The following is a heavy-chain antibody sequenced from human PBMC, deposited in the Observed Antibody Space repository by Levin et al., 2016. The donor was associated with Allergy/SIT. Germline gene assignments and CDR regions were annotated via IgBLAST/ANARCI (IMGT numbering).Heavy chain of an antibody. CDR2: ISSSGST. J-gene: IGHJ6*02. Sequence: SETLSLTCTISGDSISSSNYYWGWIRQPPGRGLEWIGTISSSGSTYYNPSLKSRVTISVDTSKNQFSLKVYSVTAADTAVYYCATRVVRGRYGMDVWGQGTTVTVSS. V-gene: IGHV4-39*07. CDR3: ATRVVRGRYGMDV. CDR1: GDSISSSNYY. D-gene: IGHD3-16*01.